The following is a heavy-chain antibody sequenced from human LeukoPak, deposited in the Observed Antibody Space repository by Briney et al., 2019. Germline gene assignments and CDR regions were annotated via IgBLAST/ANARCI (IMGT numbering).Heavy chain of an antibody. D-gene: IGHD1-26*01. CDR1: GGSISSSSYY. J-gene: IGHJ4*02. Sequence: SETLSLTCTVSGGSISSSSYYWGWIRQPPGKGLEWIGSIYYSGSTYYNPSLKSRVTISVDTSKNQFSLKLSSVTAADTAVYYCARHACGSYYDYFDYWGQGTLVTVSS. V-gene: IGHV4-39*01. CDR2: IYYSGST. CDR3: ARHACGSYYDYFDY.